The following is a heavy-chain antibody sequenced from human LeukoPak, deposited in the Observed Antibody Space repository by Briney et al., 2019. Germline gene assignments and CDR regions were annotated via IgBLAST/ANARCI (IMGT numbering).Heavy chain of an antibody. CDR1: GFTFSTYG. J-gene: IGHJ4*02. D-gene: IGHD1-26*01. CDR2: IWYDGSNK. V-gene: IGHV3-33*01. Sequence: GGSLRLSCAASGFTFSTYGMHWVRQAPGQGLEWVALIWYDGSNKYYADSVKGRFTISRDNSKNTVYLQMNSLRVEDTAIYYCARDRPTRSYYSIDYWGQGTLAAVSS. CDR3: ARDRPTRSYYSIDY.